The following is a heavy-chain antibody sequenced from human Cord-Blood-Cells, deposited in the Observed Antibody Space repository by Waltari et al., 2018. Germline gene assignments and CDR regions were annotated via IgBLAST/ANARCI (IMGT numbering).Heavy chain of an antibody. CDR1: GFTFSNSW. J-gene: IGHJ6*03. CDR3: TTVQLWLYYYYMDV. D-gene: IGHD5-18*01. Sequence: EAQLLESGGGLVQPGGSLRLSCAALGFTFSNSWFSRVRKDPAKGLELVGRIKSKTDGGTTDYAAPVKGRFTISRDDSKNTLYLQMNSLKTEDTAVYYCTTVQLWLYYYYMDVWGKGTTVTVSS. CDR2: IKSKTDGGTT. V-gene: IGHV3-15*01.